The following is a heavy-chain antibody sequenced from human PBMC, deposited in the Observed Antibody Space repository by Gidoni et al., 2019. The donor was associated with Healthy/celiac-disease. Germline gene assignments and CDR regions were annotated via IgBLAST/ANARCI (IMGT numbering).Heavy chain of an antibody. J-gene: IGHJ4*02. CDR1: GFTFSSYA. CDR2: ISYDGSNK. V-gene: IGHV3-30-3*01. CDR3: ARDVRVGDGYFDY. Sequence: QVQLVESGGGVVQPGRSLRLSCAASGFTFSSYAMHWVRQAPGKGREWVAVISYDGSNKYYADSVKGRFTISRDNSKNTLYLQMNSLRAEDTAVYYCARDVRVGDGYFDYWGQGTLVTVSS. D-gene: IGHD1-26*01.